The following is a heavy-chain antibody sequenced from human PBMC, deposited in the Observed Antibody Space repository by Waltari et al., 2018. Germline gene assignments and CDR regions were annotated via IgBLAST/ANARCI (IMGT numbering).Heavy chain of an antibody. J-gene: IGHJ6*04. CDR3: ARGGRSSARSLDV. V-gene: IGHV4-34*01. CDR1: GGSFSGYY. D-gene: IGHD2-15*01. Sequence: QVQLQQWGAGLLKPSETLSLTCAVYGGSFSGYYWSWIRQPPGKGLEWIGEINHSGSTNYNPSFKRRVTISVDTSKNQFSLKLSSVTAADTAVYYCARGGRSSARSLDVWGKGTTVTVSS. CDR2: INHSGST.